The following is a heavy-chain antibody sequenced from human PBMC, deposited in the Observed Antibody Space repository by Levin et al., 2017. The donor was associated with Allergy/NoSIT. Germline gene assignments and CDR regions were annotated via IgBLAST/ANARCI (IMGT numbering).Heavy chain of an antibody. CDR1: GGSISGTH. CDR3: ATQQGGVVF. CDR2: IYYSGST. D-gene: IGHD2-2*01. V-gene: IGHV4-59*08. J-gene: IGHJ4*02. Sequence: SQTLSLTCTVSGGSISGTHWNWIRQPPGKGLEWIGNIYYSGSTNYNPSLKRRVTISVDTSKNQFSLRLSSVTAADSAVYYCATQQGGVVFWGQGTLVTVSS.